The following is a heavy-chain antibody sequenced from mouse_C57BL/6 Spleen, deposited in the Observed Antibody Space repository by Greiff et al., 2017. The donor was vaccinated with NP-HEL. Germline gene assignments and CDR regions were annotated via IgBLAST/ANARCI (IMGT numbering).Heavy chain of an antibody. CDR1: GYTFTSYW. Sequence: QVQLKQPGAELVKPGASVKMSCKASGYTFTSYWITWVKQRPGQGLEWIGDIYPGSGSTNYNEKFKSKATLTVDTSSSTAYMQLSSLTSEDSAVYYCAREGGVTTAMDYWGQGTSVTVSS. J-gene: IGHJ4*01. V-gene: IGHV1-55*01. CDR2: IYPGSGST. CDR3: AREGGVTTAMDY. D-gene: IGHD2-2*01.